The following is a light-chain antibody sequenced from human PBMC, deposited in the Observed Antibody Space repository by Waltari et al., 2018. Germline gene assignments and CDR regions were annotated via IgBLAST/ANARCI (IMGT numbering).Light chain of an antibody. CDR3: SSQSSNDVVL. Sequence: QSALTQPASVSGSPGQSVTIFCAGTSNDVGGYNSVSWYQEHPRQAPRVIIYDVSDRPSGVSDRFSGSKSGNTASLTISVLQAEDEADYYCSSQSSNDVVLFGGGTKLTVL. CDR2: DVS. V-gene: IGLV2-14*01. CDR1: SNDVGGYNS. J-gene: IGLJ2*01.